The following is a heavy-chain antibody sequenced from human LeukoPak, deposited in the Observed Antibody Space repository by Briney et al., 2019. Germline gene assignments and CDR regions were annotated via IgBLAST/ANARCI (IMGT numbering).Heavy chain of an antibody. CDR2: IYYSGST. D-gene: IGHD3-3*01. CDR1: GGSISSGGYY. V-gene: IGHV4-31*03. Sequence: SETLSLTCTVSGGSISSGGYYWSWIRQHPGKGLKWIGYIYYSGSTYYNPSLKSRVTISVDTSKNQFSLKLSSVTAADTAVYYCARNYDFWSGYILRHVGWFDPWGQGTLVTVSS. J-gene: IGHJ5*02. CDR3: ARNYDFWSGYILRHVGWFDP.